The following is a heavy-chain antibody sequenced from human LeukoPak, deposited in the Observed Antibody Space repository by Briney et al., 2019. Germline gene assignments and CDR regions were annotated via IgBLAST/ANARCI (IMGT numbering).Heavy chain of an antibody. CDR3: ARRPAVVTTIPPIDYYFDY. J-gene: IGHJ4*02. CDR1: GDSISSSSYY. CDR2: IFYSGST. Sequence: SETLSLTCTVSGDSISSSSYYWGWIRQPPGKGLEWIGTIFYSGSTYYNPSLKSRVTISVDTSKNQFSLEMSSVTAADTAVFYCARRPAVVTTIPPIDYYFDYWGQGTLVTVSS. D-gene: IGHD2-21*02. V-gene: IGHV4-39*01.